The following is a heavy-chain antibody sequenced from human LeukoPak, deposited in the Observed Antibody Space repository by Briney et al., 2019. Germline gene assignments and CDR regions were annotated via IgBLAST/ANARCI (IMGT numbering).Heavy chain of an antibody. D-gene: IGHD6-19*01. CDR2: IGSSSSYI. CDR1: GFTFSNHG. J-gene: IGHJ3*02. Sequence: PGGTLRLSCAASGFTFSNHGMNWVRQAPGKGLEWVSSIGSSSSYIYYADSVKGRFTISRDNAKNSLYLQMNSLRAEDTAVYYCARAQSSGWTDAFDIWGQGTMVTVSS. CDR3: ARAQSSGWTDAFDI. V-gene: IGHV3-21*01.